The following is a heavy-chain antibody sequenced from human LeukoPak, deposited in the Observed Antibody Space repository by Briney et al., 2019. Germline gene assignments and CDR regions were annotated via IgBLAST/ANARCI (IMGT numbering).Heavy chain of an antibody. D-gene: IGHD3-10*01. CDR3: ARAVGSGSFQTYYYYMDV. V-gene: IGHV4-34*01. Sequence: SETLSLTCAVYGGSFSGYYWSWIRQPPEKGLEWIGEINHSGGTYYNPSLKSRVTISIDTSKNQFSLKLSSVTAADTAVYYCARAVGSGSFQTYYYYMDVWGKGTTVTISS. J-gene: IGHJ6*03. CDR2: INHSGGT. CDR1: GGSFSGYY.